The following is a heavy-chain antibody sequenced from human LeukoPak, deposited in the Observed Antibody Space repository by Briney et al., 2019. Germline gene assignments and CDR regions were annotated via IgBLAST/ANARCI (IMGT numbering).Heavy chain of an antibody. Sequence: GGSLRLSCAASGFTFSSYDMHWVRQATGKGLEWVSAIGTAGDTYYPGSVKGRFTISRENAKNSLYLQMNSLRAGDTAVYYCARGFAYCSGGSCYFPDAFGIWGQGTMVTVSS. D-gene: IGHD2-15*01. CDR2: IGTAGDT. V-gene: IGHV3-13*01. J-gene: IGHJ3*02. CDR1: GFTFSSYD. CDR3: ARGFAYCSGGSCYFPDAFGI.